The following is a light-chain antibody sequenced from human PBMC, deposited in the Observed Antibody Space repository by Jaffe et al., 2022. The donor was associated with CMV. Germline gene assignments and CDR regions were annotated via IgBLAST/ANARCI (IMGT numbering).Light chain of an antibody. V-gene: IGKV1-39*01. CDR2: AAS. CDR3: QQSYSAPQIT. J-gene: IGKJ5*01. CDR1: QSISSY. Sequence: DIQMTQSPSSLSAFVGDRVTITCRASQSISSYLNWYQQKPGKAPKLLIHAASSLQSGVPSRFSGSGSGTDFTLTISSLQPEDFATYYCQQSYSAPQITFGQGTRLEIK.